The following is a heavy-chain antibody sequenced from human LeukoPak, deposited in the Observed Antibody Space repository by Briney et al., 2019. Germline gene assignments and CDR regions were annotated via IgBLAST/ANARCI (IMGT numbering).Heavy chain of an antibody. D-gene: IGHD3-3*01. CDR3: ARGPVGGTLFGVVKPRRGMDV. J-gene: IGHJ6*02. CDR2: ISGSGAST. CDR1: AFTFSSYA. Sequence: GGSLTPSCAASAFTFSSYAMSSVRHPPGKGLEWVSAISGSGASTYYADSVKGRFTISTDNSKKTLFLQMNSLRAEDNAVYYWARGPVGGTLFGVVKPRRGMDVWGQGTTVTVSS. V-gene: IGHV3-23*01.